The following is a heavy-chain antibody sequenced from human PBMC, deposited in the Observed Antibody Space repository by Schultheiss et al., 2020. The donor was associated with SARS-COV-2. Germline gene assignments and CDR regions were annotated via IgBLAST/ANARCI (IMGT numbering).Heavy chain of an antibody. CDR1: GFTVSSNY. J-gene: IGHJ4*02. Sequence: GGSLRLSCAASGFTVSSNYMSWVRQAPGKGLEWVSVIYSGGSTYYADSVKSRYTISRDKSKNTLYLQMNSLIGEDTAIYYCAKGRAQVTGARCIDDWGQGTLVTVSS. V-gene: IGHV3-53*01. CDR3: AKGRAQVTGARCIDD. CDR2: IYSGGST. D-gene: IGHD4-17*01.